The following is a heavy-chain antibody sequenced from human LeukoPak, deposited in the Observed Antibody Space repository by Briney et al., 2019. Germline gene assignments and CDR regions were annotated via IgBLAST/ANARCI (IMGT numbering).Heavy chain of an antibody. Sequence: PGGSLRLSCAASGFTFSSYAMHWLRQAPGKGLEYVSAISSNGGSTYYANSVKGRFTISRDNSKNTLYLQMGSLRAEDMAVYYCARSAIPCGDCVDYWGQGTLVTVSS. V-gene: IGHV3-64*01. CDR3: ARSAIPCGDCVDY. D-gene: IGHD2-21*02. J-gene: IGHJ4*02. CDR1: GFTFSSYA. CDR2: ISSNGGST.